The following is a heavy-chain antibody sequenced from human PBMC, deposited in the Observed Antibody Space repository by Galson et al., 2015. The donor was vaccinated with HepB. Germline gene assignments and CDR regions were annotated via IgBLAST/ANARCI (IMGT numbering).Heavy chain of an antibody. J-gene: IGHJ6*02. CDR3: ARGPAKFYDIDGFYYHPMDV. V-gene: IGHV1-69*13. CDR2: IVPLFTTA. Sequence: SVKVSCKASGDTFNNYAFSWVRQAPGQGLEWVGGIVPLFTTANSAQKFKGRVTITADESTTTVYMGLTSLRSEDTAVYYCARGPAKFYDIDGFYYHPMDVWGQGTTVTVFS. CDR1: GDTFNNYA. D-gene: IGHD2/OR15-2a*01.